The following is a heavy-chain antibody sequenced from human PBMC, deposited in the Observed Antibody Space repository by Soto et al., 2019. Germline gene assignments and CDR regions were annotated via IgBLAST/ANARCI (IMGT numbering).Heavy chain of an antibody. V-gene: IGHV1-18*01. Sequence: VASVKVSCKASGYTFTSYGISWVRQAPGQGLEWVGWISAYNGNTNYAQKLQGRVTMTTDTSTSTAYMELRSLRSDDTAVYYCARGIAAAGKGWFDPWGQGTLVTVSS. D-gene: IGHD6-13*01. CDR1: GYTFTSYG. CDR3: ARGIAAAGKGWFDP. J-gene: IGHJ5*02. CDR2: ISAYNGNT.